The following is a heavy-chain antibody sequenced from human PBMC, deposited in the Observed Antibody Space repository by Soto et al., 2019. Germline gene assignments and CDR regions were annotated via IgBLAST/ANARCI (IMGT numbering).Heavy chain of an antibody. D-gene: IGHD1-26*01. J-gene: IGHJ4*02. CDR3: ASLVSGSYLRRDDY. CDR1: GYTFTSYG. Sequence: ASVKVSCKASGYTFTSYGISWVRQAPGQGLEWMGWISAYNGNTNYAQKLQGRVTMTTDTSTSTAYMELRSLRFDDTAVYYCASLVSGSYLRRDDYWGQGTLVTVSS. V-gene: IGHV1-18*01. CDR2: ISAYNGNT.